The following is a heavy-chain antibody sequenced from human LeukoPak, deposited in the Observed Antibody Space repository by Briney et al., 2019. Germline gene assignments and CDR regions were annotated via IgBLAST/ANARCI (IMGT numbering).Heavy chain of an antibody. Sequence: PGGSLRLSCAASGFTFSTFGIHWVRQAPGKGLDWVAVTSYDGRNKYYADPVKGRFTISRDNAKNTLYLQMNSLRVEDTAVYYCAKQMVRGVITTEFDYWGQGTLVTVST. J-gene: IGHJ4*02. CDR2: TSYDGRNK. CDR3: AKQMVRGVITTEFDY. D-gene: IGHD3-10*01. V-gene: IGHV3-30*18. CDR1: GFTFSTFG.